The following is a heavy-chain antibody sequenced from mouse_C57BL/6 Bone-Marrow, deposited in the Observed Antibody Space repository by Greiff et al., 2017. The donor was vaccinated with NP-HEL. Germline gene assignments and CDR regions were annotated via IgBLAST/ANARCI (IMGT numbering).Heavy chain of an antibody. CDR3: ARGVYYYGSSYYYFDY. CDR2: IYPRSGNT. V-gene: IGHV1-81*01. D-gene: IGHD1-1*01. Sequence: ESGAELARPGASVKLSCKASGYTFTSYGISWVKQRTGQGLEWIGEIYPRSGNTYYNEKFKGKATLTADKSSSTAYMELRSLTSEDSAVYFCARGVYYYGSSYYYFDYWGQGTTLTVSS. CDR1: GYTFTSYG. J-gene: IGHJ2*01.